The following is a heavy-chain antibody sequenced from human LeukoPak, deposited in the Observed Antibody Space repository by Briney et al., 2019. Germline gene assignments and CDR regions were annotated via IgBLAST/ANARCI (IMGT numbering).Heavy chain of an antibody. Sequence: PSETLSLTCTVSGGSISSYYWSWIRQPPGKGLKWIGYIYYSGSTSYSPSLRSRVTISVDTSKNQFSLKLSSVTAADTAVYYCARGCYTPYYYYYYMDVWGKGTTVTVSS. CDR1: GGSISSYY. V-gene: IGHV4-59*12. J-gene: IGHJ6*03. D-gene: IGHD2-15*01. CDR2: IYYSGST. CDR3: ARGCYTPYYYYYYMDV.